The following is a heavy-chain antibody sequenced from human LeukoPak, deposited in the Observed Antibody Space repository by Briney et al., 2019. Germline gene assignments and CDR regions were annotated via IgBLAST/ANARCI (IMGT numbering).Heavy chain of an antibody. D-gene: IGHD1-26*01. CDR2: ISRDSTYK. CDR3: ARPSSGNYARSES. Sequence: GGSLRLSCAASGFTFSTFNMNWVRQAPGKGLEWVSFISRDSTYKYYADSVKGRFTISRDDANNTLYLQMNSVRAEDTAVYYCARPSSGNYARSESWGQGTLVTVSS. J-gene: IGHJ5*02. CDR1: GFTFSTFN. V-gene: IGHV3-21*05.